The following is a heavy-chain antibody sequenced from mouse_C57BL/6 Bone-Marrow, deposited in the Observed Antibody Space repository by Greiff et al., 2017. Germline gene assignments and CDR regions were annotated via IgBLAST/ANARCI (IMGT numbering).Heavy chain of an antibody. J-gene: IGHJ1*03. CDR3: AKNYYGPNWYVDV. D-gene: IGHD1-1*01. V-gene: IGHV2-5*01. CDR2: IWRGGST. CDR1: GFSLTSYG. Sequence: VQLQESGPGLVQPSQSLSITCTVSGFSLTSYGVHWVRQSPGKGLEWLGVIWRGGSTDYNAAFMSRLSITKDNSKSQVFFKMNSLQADDTAIYXCAKNYYGPNWYVDVWGTGTTVTVSS.